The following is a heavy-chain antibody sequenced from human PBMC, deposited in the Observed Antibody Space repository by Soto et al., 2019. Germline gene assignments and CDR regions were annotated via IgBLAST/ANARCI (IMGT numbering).Heavy chain of an antibody. J-gene: IGHJ4*02. Sequence: PGGSLRLSCAVSGFPFSSYEMNWVRQAPGKGLEWVSYISSSGSTIYYADSVKGRFTISRDNAKNSLYLQMNSLRAEDTAVYDCASHGHEYGIVYYDYWGQGTLVTVSS. CDR3: ASHGHEYGIVYYDY. V-gene: IGHV3-48*03. CDR1: GFPFSSYE. D-gene: IGHD6-6*01. CDR2: ISSSGSTI.